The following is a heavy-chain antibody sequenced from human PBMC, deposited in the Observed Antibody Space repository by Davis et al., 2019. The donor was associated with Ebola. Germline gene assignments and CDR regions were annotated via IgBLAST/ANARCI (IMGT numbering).Heavy chain of an antibody. V-gene: IGHV4-61*08. CDR2: IHYLGNT. CDR1: GGSISGSTSSDYF. CDR3: ARGNYGDYIVLSYYNMDV. Sequence: MPGGSLRLSCTVSGGSISGSTSSDYFWSWIRQPPGKGLEWIGNIHYLGNTNYNPSLKSRVIMSVDTPKNQFSLKLSSVTAADTAVYYCARGNYGDYIVLSYYNMDVWGQGTTVTVSS. D-gene: IGHD4-17*01. J-gene: IGHJ6*02.